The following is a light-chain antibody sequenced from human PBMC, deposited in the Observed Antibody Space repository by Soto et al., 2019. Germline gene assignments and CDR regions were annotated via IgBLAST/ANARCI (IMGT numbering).Light chain of an antibody. CDR2: RNN. Sequence: QSVLTQPPSASGTPGQRVTISCSGSSSNIGSNYVYWYQQLPGTAPKLLIYRNNQRPSGVPDRFSGSKSGTSASLAISGLRSEDEADYYSAASDDCLSGHYVFGTGTKVTVL. J-gene: IGLJ1*01. CDR3: AASDDCLSGHYV. CDR1: SSNIGSNY. V-gene: IGLV1-47*01.